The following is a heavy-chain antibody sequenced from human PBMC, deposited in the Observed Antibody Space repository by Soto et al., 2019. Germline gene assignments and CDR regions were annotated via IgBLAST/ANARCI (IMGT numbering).Heavy chain of an antibody. Sequence: QVQLVQSGAEVKKPGASVKVSCKASGYTFTSYAMHWVRQAPGQRLEWMGWINAGNGNTKYSQKFQGRVTITRDTAASTAYMELSSLRSEDTAVYYCARGEFLSYDDYWGQGTLVTVSS. CDR2: INAGNGNT. CDR3: ARGEFLSYDDY. D-gene: IGHD3-16*01. V-gene: IGHV1-3*01. CDR1: GYTFTSYA. J-gene: IGHJ4*02.